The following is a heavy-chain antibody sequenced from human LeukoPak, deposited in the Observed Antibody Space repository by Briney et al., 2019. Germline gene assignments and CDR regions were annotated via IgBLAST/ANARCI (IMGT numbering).Heavy chain of an antibody. CDR2: IRYDGSNK. Sequence: PGGSLRLSCAASGFTFSSYGMHWVRQAPGKGLEWVAFIRYDGSNKYYADSVKGRFTISRDNAKNSLYLQMNSLRAEDTAVYYCARGPTSITIFGVVRFDYWGQGTLVTVSS. D-gene: IGHD3-3*01. CDR3: ARGPTSITIFGVVRFDY. CDR1: GFTFSSYG. V-gene: IGHV3-30*02. J-gene: IGHJ4*02.